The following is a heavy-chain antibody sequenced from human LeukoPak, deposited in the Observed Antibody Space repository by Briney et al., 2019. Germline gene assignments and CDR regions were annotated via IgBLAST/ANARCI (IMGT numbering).Heavy chain of an antibody. V-gene: IGHV3-7*03. CDR3: AKGSHSSGWGVFDY. J-gene: IGHJ4*02. CDR1: GFTFSSYW. Sequence: PGGSLRLSCAASGFTFSSYWMSWVRQAPGKGLEWVANIKQDGSEKYYVVSVKGRFTISRDNAKNSLYLQMNSLRAEDTAVYYCAKGSHSSGWGVFDYWGQGTLVTVSS. D-gene: IGHD6-19*01. CDR2: IKQDGSEK.